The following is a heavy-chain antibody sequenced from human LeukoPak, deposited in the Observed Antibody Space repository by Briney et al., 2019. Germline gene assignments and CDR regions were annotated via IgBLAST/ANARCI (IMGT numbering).Heavy chain of an antibody. CDR1: GYTFTGYY. CDR3: ARDDLYYYDSSGFLNWFDP. CDR2: INPNSGGT. V-gene: IGHV1-2*02. D-gene: IGHD3-22*01. J-gene: IGHJ5*02. Sequence: ASAKVSCKASGYTFTGYYMHWVRQAPGQGLEWMGWINPNSGGTNYAQKFQGRVTMTRDTSISTAYMELSRLRSDDTAVYYCARDDLYYYDSSGFLNWFDPWGQGTLVTVSS.